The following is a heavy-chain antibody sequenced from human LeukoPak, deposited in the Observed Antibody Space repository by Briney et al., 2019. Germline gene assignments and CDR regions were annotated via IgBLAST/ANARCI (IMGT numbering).Heavy chain of an antibody. J-gene: IGHJ4*02. Sequence: GGSLRLSCAASGFTFSSYAMRWVRQAPGKGLEWVAVISYDGSNKYYADSVKGRFTISRDNSKNTLYLQMNSLRAEDTAVYYCAKEGSIAAAGIFDYWGQGTLVTVSS. V-gene: IGHV3-30*04. CDR3: AKEGSIAAAGIFDY. D-gene: IGHD6-13*01. CDR1: GFTFSSYA. CDR2: ISYDGSNK.